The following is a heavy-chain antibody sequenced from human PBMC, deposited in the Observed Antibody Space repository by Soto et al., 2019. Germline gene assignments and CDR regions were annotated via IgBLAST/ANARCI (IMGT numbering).Heavy chain of an antibody. CDR3: AHRRLGRGAVAADNWFDP. V-gene: IGHV2-5*02. D-gene: IGHD6-19*01. J-gene: IGHJ5*02. Sequence: QITLKESGPTLVKPTQTLTLTCTFSGFSLSTSGVGVGWIRQPPGKALEWLALIYWDDDKRYSPSLKSRLTITKDTSKNQVVLTMTNMDPVDTATYYCAHRRLGRGAVAADNWFDPWGQGTLVTVSS. CDR2: IYWDDDK. CDR1: GFSLSTSGVG.